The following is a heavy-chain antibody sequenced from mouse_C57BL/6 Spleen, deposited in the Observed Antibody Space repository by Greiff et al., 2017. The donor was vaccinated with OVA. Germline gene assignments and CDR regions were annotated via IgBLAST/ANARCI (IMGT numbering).Heavy chain of an antibody. J-gene: IGHJ3*01. CDR2: IDPSDSYT. V-gene: IGHV1-69*01. CDR3: ARRGFAY. CDR1: GYTFTSYW. Sequence: VQLQQPGAELVMPGASVKLSCKASGYTFTSYWMHWVQQRPGQGLEWIGEIDPSDSYTNYNQKFKGKSTLTVDKSSSTAYMQLSSLTSEDSAVYYCARRGFAYWGQGTLVTVSA.